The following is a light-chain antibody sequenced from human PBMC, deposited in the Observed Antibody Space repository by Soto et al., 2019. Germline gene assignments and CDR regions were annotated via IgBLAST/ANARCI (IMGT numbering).Light chain of an antibody. CDR3: AAWDDSLNGHVV. CDR1: SSNIGSNT. V-gene: IGLV1-44*01. CDR2: TNN. J-gene: IGLJ2*01. Sequence: QSVLTQPPSASGTPGQRVTISCSGSSSNIGSNTVNWYQQLPGTAPKVLIYTNNQRPSGVPDRFSGYKSGTSASLAISGLQSEDEADYYCAAWDDSLNGHVVFGGGTKLTVL.